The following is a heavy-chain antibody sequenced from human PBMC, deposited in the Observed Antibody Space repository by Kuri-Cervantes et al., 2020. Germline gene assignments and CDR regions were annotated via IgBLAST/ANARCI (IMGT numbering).Heavy chain of an antibody. J-gene: IGHJ4*02. CDR3: ARDPGMSSGYYQLGY. CDR2: INAGNGNT. CDR1: GYTFISYA. Sequence: ASVKVSCKASGYTFISYALHWVRQAPGQRLEWMGWINAGNGNTKYSQKFQGRVTITRDTSASTAYMELSSLRSEDTAVYYCARDPGMSSGYYQLGYWGQGTLVTVSS. V-gene: IGHV1-3*01. D-gene: IGHD3-22*01.